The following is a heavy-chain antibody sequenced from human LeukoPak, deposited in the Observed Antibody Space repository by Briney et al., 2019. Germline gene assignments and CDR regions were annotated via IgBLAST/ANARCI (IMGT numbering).Heavy chain of an antibody. Sequence: SETLSLTCAVYGGSFRPYYWSWIRQPPGKALEWIGEINHSGSTNYNPSLKSRVTISVDTSKNQFSLRLRSVTAADTAVYYCASGGFYCGGDCYVDYWGQGTLVTVSS. D-gene: IGHD2-21*02. J-gene: IGHJ4*02. V-gene: IGHV4-34*01. CDR3: ASGGFYCGGDCYVDY. CDR1: GGSFRPYY. CDR2: INHSGST.